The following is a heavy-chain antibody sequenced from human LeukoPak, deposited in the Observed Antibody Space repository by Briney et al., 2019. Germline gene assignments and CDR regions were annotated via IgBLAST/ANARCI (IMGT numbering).Heavy chain of an antibody. CDR1: GDSVSSNSVT. CDR2: TYYRSTWYN. J-gene: IGHJ5*02. CDR3: ARRLTQYDCFDP. D-gene: IGHD2-2*01. V-gene: IGHV6-1*01. Sequence: HSQTLSLTCAISGDSVSSNSVTWNWIRQSPSRGLEWLGRTYYRSTWYNDYAVSVRGRIIVNPDTSKNQFSLHLNSVTPEDTAVYYCARRLTQYDCFDPWGQGILVTVSS.